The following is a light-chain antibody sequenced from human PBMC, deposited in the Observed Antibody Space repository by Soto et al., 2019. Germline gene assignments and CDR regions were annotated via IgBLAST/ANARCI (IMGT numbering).Light chain of an antibody. CDR3: LQDINYPWT. J-gene: IGKJ1*01. Sequence: DIQITQSPSTLSASVGDRVTITCRASQSISSWLAWYQQKPGKPPKVLIYGASNLQSGVPPRFSGSGSGTDFTLAISSLQPEDSATYYCLQDINYPWTFGQGTKVDIK. CDR2: GAS. V-gene: IGKV1-5*01. CDR1: QSISSW.